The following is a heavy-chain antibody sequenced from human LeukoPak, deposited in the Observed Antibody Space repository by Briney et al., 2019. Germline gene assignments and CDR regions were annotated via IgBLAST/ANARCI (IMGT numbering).Heavy chain of an antibody. CDR3: ARDEDGSWYRRGGFDP. V-gene: IGHV4-59*01. J-gene: IGHJ5*02. CDR1: GGSISSYY. D-gene: IGHD6-13*01. CDR2: IYYSGST. Sequence: SETLSLTCTVSGGSISSYYWSWIRQPPGKGLEWIGYIYYSGSTNYNPSLKSRVTISVDTSKNQFSLKLSSVTAADTAVYYCARDEDGSWYRRGGFDPWGQGTLVTVSS.